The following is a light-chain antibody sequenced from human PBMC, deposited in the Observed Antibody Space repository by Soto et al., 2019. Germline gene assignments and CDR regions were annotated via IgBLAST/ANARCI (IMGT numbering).Light chain of an antibody. Sequence: DIQMTQSPSTLSASAGDRVTITCRASQSISTWLAWYQQKPGKAPKLLIYGASSLASGVPSRFSGSGSGTEFTLTISSLQPDDFAVYYCQQYGSSPYTFAQGTKLEI. V-gene: IGKV1-5*01. J-gene: IGKJ2*01. CDR2: GAS. CDR3: QQYGSSPYT. CDR1: QSISTW.